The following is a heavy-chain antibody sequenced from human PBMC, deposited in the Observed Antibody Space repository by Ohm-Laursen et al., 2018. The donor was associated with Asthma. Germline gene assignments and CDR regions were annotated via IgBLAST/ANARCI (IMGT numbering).Heavy chain of an antibody. Sequence: SLRLSCSASGFTFDDYAMHWVRQAPGKGLEWVSGISWNSGSIGYADSVKGRFTISRDNAKNSLYLQMNSLRAEDTALYYCAKAWGDGYNFGFDYWGQGTLVTVSS. J-gene: IGHJ4*02. V-gene: IGHV3-9*01. CDR2: ISWNSGSI. D-gene: IGHD5-24*01. CDR3: AKAWGDGYNFGFDY. CDR1: GFTFDDYA.